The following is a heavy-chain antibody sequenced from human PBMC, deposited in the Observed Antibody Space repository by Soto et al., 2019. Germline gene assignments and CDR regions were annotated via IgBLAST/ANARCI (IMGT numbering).Heavy chain of an antibody. Sequence: VKLSGEGCGGSVSSYWCGWVRQITGKGLEWMGIIYPGDSDTRYSPSFQGQVTISADKSISTAYLQWSSLKASDTAMYYCASYYGSGSPFGYWGQGPLVTLSS. J-gene: IGHJ4*02. CDR1: GGSVSSYW. CDR2: IYPGDSDT. V-gene: IGHV5-51*01. D-gene: IGHD3-10*01. CDR3: ASYYGSGSPFGY.